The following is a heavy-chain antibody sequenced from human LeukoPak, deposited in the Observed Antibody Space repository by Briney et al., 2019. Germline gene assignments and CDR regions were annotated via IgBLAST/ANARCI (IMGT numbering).Heavy chain of an antibody. CDR1: GFTFSSYA. Sequence: AGGSLRLSCAASGFTFSSYAMSWVRQAPGKGLEWVSAISGSGGSTYYADSVKGRFTISRDNSKNTLYLQMNSLRAEDTAVYYCAKASVAGTDFDYWGQGTLVTVSS. CDR2: ISGSGGST. D-gene: IGHD6-19*01. V-gene: IGHV3-23*01. J-gene: IGHJ4*02. CDR3: AKASVAGTDFDY.